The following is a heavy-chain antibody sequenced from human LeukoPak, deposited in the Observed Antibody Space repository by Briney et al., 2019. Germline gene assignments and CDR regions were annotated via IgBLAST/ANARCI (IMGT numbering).Heavy chain of an antibody. CDR1: GFPVSINY. Sequence: GGSVTLLCAASGFPVSINYMRCPRHATGEALEWVSVIYSGGSTYYAASVKGRFTISRDNSKNTLYLQMNSLRAEDTAVYYCARHYYGDYYSFDFWGQGTLVTVSS. CDR3: ARHYYGDYYSFDF. J-gene: IGHJ4*02. CDR2: IYSGGST. V-gene: IGHV3-66*04. D-gene: IGHD4-17*01.